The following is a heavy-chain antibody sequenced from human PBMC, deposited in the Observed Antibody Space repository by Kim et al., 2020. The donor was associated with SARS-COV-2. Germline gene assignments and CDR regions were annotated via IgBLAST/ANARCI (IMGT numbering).Heavy chain of an antibody. CDR1: GYTFTSYA. V-gene: IGHV1-3*01. D-gene: IGHD1-26*01. J-gene: IGHJ4*02. CDR2: INAGNGNT. CDR3: ARLALFGIVGATRRDY. Sequence: ASVKVSCKASGYTFTSYAMHWVRQAPGQRLEWMGWINAGNGNTKYSQKFQGRVTITRDTSASTAYMELSSLRSEDTAVYYCARLALFGIVGATRRDYWGQGTLVTVSS.